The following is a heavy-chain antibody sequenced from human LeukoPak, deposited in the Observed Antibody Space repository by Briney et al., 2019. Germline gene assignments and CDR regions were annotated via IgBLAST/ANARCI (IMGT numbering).Heavy chain of an antibody. J-gene: IGHJ3*02. Sequence: ASVKVSCKASGYTFTGYYMHWVRQAPGQGLEWMGWINPNSGGTNYAQKFQGRVTMTRDTSISTAYMELSRLRSDDTAVYYCARLSSRITIFAPSAPADAFDIWGQGTMVTVSS. CDR3: ARLSSRITIFAPSAPADAFDI. D-gene: IGHD3-3*01. CDR2: INPNSGGT. V-gene: IGHV1-2*02. CDR1: GYTFTGYY.